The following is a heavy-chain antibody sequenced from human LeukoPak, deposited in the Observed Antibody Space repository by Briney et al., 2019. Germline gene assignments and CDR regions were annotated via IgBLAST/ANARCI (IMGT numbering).Heavy chain of an antibody. CDR1: GFTFSSYG. Sequence: PGGSLRLSCAASGFTFSSYGMHWVRQAPGKGLEWVAFIRYDGSNKYYADSVKGRFTISRDNSKNTLYLQMKSLRAEDTAVYYCAKDGDYGDYVSAFDIWGQGTMVTVSS. D-gene: IGHD4-17*01. CDR2: IRYDGSNK. J-gene: IGHJ3*02. CDR3: AKDGDYGDYVSAFDI. V-gene: IGHV3-30*02.